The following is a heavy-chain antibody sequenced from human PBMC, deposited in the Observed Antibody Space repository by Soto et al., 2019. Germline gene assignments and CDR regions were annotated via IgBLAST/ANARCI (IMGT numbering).Heavy chain of an antibody. J-gene: IGHJ5*02. CDR3: ARGSSSWSP. CDR1: GGSISDYY. V-gene: IGHV4-59*01. Sequence: QVQLQESGPALVKPSETLSLTCTVSGGSISDYYWSWIRQPPGKGLEWIGYIYYTGSTNYNPSLKSRVTISVDTSKNQFSLRLSSVTAADTAVYYCARGSSSWSPWGQGTLVIVSS. CDR2: IYYTGST. D-gene: IGHD6-13*01.